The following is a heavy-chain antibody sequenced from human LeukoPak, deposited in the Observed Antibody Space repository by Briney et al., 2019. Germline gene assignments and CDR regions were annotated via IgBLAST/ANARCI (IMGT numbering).Heavy chain of an antibody. CDR3: ASGGVIAVAGTLDY. CDR2: ISSSSSYI. Sequence: GGSLRLSCAASGFTFSPYTLNWVRQAPGKGLEWVSSISSSSSYIYYSDSVKGRFTISRDNAKNSLYLQMNNLRAEDTAVYYCASGGVIAVAGTLDYWGQGTLVTVSS. CDR1: GFTFSPYT. J-gene: IGHJ4*02. V-gene: IGHV3-21*01. D-gene: IGHD6-19*01.